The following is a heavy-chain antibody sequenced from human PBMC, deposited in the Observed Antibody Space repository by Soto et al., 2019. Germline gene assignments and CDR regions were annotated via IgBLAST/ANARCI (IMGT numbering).Heavy chain of an antibody. J-gene: IGHJ4*02. CDR1: GYTFTSYG. V-gene: IGHV1-18*01. Sequence: ASVKVSCKASGYTFTSYGISWVRQAPGQGLEWMGWISAYNGNTNYAQKLQGRVTMTTDTSTSTAYMELRSLRSDDTAVYYCARDRLAAAKREGLGYWGQGTLVTVSS. CDR2: ISAYNGNT. CDR3: ARDRLAAAKREGLGY. D-gene: IGHD6-13*01.